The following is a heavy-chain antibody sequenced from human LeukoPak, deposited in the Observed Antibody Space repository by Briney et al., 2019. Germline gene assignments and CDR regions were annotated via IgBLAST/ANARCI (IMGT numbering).Heavy chain of an antibody. J-gene: IGHJ2*01. D-gene: IGHD3-10*01. CDR3: AKIGVIGNWYYDV. V-gene: IGHV3-23*01. CDR1: GFSFSSHG. CDR2: ISSGSDYT. Sequence: GGSLRLSCAASGFSFSSHGMSWVRQAPWKGPEWVSSISSGSDYTFYADSVKGRFTISRDNSKNTLYLQMNSLRAGETAIYHCAKIGVIGNWYYDVWGRGTLVTVSS.